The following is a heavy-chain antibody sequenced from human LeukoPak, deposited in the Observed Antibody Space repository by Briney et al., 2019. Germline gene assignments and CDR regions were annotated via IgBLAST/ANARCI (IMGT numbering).Heavy chain of an antibody. CDR1: GYTFTSYA. Sequence: WASVKVSCKASGYTFTSYAMNWVRQAPGQGLEWMGWINTNTGNPTYAQGFTGRFVFSLDTSVSTAYLQISSLKAEDTAVYYCAREDNWNDDHYYYYYMDVWGKGTTVTVSS. CDR3: AREDNWNDDHYYYYYMDV. CDR2: INTNTGNP. D-gene: IGHD1-20*01. V-gene: IGHV7-4-1*02. J-gene: IGHJ6*03.